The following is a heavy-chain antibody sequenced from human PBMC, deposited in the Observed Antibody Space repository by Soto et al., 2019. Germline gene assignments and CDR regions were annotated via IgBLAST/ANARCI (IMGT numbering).Heavy chain of an antibody. CDR3: ASRPPFDY. V-gene: IGHV4-34*01. J-gene: IGHJ4*02. Sequence: TLSLTCAVYGGSFSGYYWSWIRQPPGKGLEWIGEINHSGSTNYNPSLKSRVTISVDTSKNQFSLKLSSVTAADTAVYYCASRPPFDYWGQGTLVTVSS. CDR2: INHSGST. CDR1: GGSFSGYY.